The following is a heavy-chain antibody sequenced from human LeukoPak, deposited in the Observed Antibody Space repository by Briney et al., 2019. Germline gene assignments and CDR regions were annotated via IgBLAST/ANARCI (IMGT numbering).Heavy chain of an antibody. Sequence: SETLSLTCTVSGGSISSYYWSWIRQPPGKGLEWIGYIYYSGSTNYNPSLKSRVTISVDTSKNQFSLKLSSVTAADTAVYYCARGAWFDPWGQGTLVTVSS. CDR2: IYYSGST. J-gene: IGHJ5*02. V-gene: IGHV4-59*12. CDR1: GGSISSYY. CDR3: ARGAWFDP.